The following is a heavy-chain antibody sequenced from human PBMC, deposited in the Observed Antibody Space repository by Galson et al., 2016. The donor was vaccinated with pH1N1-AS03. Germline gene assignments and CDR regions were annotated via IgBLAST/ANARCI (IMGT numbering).Heavy chain of an antibody. CDR1: GGSISSGGYY. CDR3: ARQDSGAYYLDS. Sequence: LSLTCTVSGGSISSGGYYWNWIRQHPGKGLEWIGYIFHSGSTYYNPSLESLVSISVDTSKNQFSLKLKSVTAADTAVYYCARQDSGAYYLDSWGPGTLGTVSS. J-gene: IGHJ4*02. V-gene: IGHV4-31*01. CDR2: IFHSGST. D-gene: IGHD1-26*01.